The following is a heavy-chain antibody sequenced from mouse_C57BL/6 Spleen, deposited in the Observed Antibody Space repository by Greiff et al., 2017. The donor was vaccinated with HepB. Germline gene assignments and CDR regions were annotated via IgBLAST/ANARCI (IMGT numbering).Heavy chain of an antibody. Sequence: QVQLQQPGAELVRPGTSVKLSCKASGYTFTSYWMHWVKQRPGQGLEWIGVIDPSDSYTNYNQKFKGKATLTADTSSSTAYMQLSSLTSEDSAVYSCARFDYGSDCWGKGTTLTVAS. J-gene: IGHJ2*01. V-gene: IGHV1-59*01. D-gene: IGHD1-1*01. CDR1: GYTFTSYW. CDR3: ARFDYGSDC. CDR2: IDPSDSYT.